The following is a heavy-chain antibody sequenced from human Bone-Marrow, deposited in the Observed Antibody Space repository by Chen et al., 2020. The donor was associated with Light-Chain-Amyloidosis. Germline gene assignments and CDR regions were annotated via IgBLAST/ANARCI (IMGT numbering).Heavy chain of an antibody. CDR1: GGSMTTHF. V-gene: IGHV4-59*11. Sequence: QMQLRESGPGLVKPSETLSLTCDVSGGSMTTHFFYWMRQAPGKGLEWIGYFRYVGGPRYSPSFASRMSISGDTSKTQFSLKINFVTAADTAVYYWARGDGLGTVDGIRYHGVDVWGPGITVTVSS. J-gene: IGHJ6*02. CDR3: ARGDGLGTVDGIRYHGVDV. CDR2: FRYVGGP. D-gene: IGHD1-1*01.